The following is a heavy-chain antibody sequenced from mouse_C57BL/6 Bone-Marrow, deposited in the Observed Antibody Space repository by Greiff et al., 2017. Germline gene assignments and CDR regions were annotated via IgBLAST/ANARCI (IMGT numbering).Heavy chain of an antibody. Sequence: VQLQQPGAELVKPGASVKISCKASGYAFSSSWMNWVKQRPGKGLEWIGRIYPGDGDTNYNGKFKGKATLTADKSSSTAYMQLSSLTSEDSAVYFCARRDYYYGSSYYWYFDVWGTGTTVTVSS. CDR1: GYAFSSSW. V-gene: IGHV1-82*01. J-gene: IGHJ1*03. D-gene: IGHD1-1*01. CDR2: IYPGDGDT. CDR3: ARRDYYYGSSYYWYFDV.